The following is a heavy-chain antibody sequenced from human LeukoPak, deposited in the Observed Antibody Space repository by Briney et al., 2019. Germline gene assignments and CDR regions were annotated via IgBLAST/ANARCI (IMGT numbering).Heavy chain of an antibody. CDR3: AKMLIYGSVQRGGYFDY. V-gene: IGHV3-30*18. J-gene: IGHJ4*02. D-gene: IGHD6-19*01. CDR2: ISYDGSNK. CDR1: GFTFSNYG. Sequence: GGSLRLSCAASGFTFSNYGMHWVRQAPGKGLEWVAVISYDGSNKYYADSVKGRFTISRDNSKNTVHLQMNSLRAEDTAVFYCAKMLIYGSVQRGGYFDYWGQGTLVTVSS.